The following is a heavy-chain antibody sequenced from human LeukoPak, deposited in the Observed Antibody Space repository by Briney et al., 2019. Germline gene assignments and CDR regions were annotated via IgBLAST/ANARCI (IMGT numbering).Heavy chain of an antibody. Sequence: GGSLRLSCAASGFTVSSNYMSWVRQAPGKGLEWVSVIYSGGGRTYYADSVKGRFTISRDNSKNTLYLQMNSLRAEDTAVYYCARDTRLNYDSGSYCLDYCGQGTLVTVSS. D-gene: IGHD3-10*01. CDR2: IYSGGGRT. CDR1: GFTVSSNY. V-gene: IGHV3-53*01. J-gene: IGHJ4*02. CDR3: ARDTRLNYDSGSYCLDY.